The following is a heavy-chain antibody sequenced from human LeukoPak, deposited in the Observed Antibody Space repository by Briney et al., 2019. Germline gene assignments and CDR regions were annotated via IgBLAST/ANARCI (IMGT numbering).Heavy chain of an antibody. V-gene: IGHV1-2*06. J-gene: IGHJ4*02. D-gene: IGHD1-14*01. CDR2: INPNSGGT. Sequence: ASVKVSCKASGYTFTGYYIHWVRQAPGQGLEWMGRINPNSGGTNSAQKFQGRGTMPWDTSVNTAYLELGSLRSDDTAVYYCARLDGTGRSQIMIDYWGQGTLVTVSS. CDR3: ARLDGTGRSQIMIDY. CDR1: GYTFTGYY.